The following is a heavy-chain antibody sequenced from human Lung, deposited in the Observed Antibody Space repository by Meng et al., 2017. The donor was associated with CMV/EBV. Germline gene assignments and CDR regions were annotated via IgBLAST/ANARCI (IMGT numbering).Heavy chain of an antibody. Sequence: YTFTYRHLHWVRQAPGQAFEWMGWITPYNGNTKYSQKFRDRVTITRENPLSTIYLEVRSLRSEDTAVYYCARSPLTPSQYGDLYVEVWGPGTLVTVSS. CDR2: ITPYNGNT. V-gene: IGHV1-45*02. CDR1: YTFTYRH. J-gene: IGHJ2*01. CDR3: ARSPLTPSQYGDLYVEV. D-gene: IGHD3-10*01.